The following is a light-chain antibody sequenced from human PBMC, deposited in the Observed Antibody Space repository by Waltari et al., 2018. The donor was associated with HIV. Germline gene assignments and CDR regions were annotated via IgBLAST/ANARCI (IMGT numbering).Light chain of an antibody. CDR3: QQSYKIPHT. V-gene: IGKV1-33*01. CDR2: DAS. J-gene: IGKJ2*01. Sequence: DIQMTQSPSSLSASVGDRVTITCQASQDISNYLNWYQQKPGKAPKLLIYDASNLETGVPSRFSGSGSGTDFTLTISSLQPEDFATYYCQQSYKIPHTFGQGTKVEIK. CDR1: QDISNY.